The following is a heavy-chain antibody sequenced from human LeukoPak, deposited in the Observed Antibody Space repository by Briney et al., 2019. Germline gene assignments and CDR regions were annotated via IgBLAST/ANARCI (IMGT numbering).Heavy chain of an antibody. Sequence: ASVKVSCKASGGTFSSYAISWVRQAPGQGLEWMGGIIPIFGTANYAQKFQGRVTITADESTSIAYMELSSLRSEDTAVYYCARGDGWFGGLLNFDHWGQGTLVTVSA. CDR3: ARGDGWFGGLLNFDH. V-gene: IGHV1-69*13. CDR1: GGTFSSYA. D-gene: IGHD3-10*01. CDR2: IIPIFGTA. J-gene: IGHJ4*02.